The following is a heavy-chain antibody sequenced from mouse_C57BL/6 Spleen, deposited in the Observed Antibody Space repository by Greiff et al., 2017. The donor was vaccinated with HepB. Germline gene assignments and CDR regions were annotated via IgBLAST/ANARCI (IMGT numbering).Heavy chain of an antibody. Sequence: QVQLQQPGAELVMPGASVKLSCKASGYTFTSYWMHWVKQRPGQGLEWIGEIDPSDSYTNYNQKFKGKSTLTVDKSSSTAYMQLSRLTSEDSAVYYCARGDGSSLFAYWGQGTLVTVSA. D-gene: IGHD1-1*01. CDR2: IDPSDSYT. CDR1: GYTFTSYW. CDR3: ARGDGSSLFAY. J-gene: IGHJ3*01. V-gene: IGHV1-69*01.